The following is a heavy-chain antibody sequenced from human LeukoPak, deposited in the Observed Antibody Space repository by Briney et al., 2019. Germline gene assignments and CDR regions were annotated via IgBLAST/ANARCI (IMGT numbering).Heavy chain of an antibody. CDR1: GFTFSDHA. Sequence: GGSLRLSCAASGFTFSDHAMSWVRQAPRQGLEWVSSVSYLGDNTFYADSVKGRFTISRDNSKNTLYLQVNSLRAEDTAVYYCAKVRQGGVIDSNDYWGQGTLVTVSS. CDR2: VSYLGDNT. V-gene: IGHV3-23*01. J-gene: IGHJ4*02. CDR3: AKVRQGGVIDSNDY. D-gene: IGHD3-16*02.